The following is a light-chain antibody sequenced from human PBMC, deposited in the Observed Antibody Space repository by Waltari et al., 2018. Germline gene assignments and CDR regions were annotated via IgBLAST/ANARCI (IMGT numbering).Light chain of an antibody. CDR3: QQYGSSSWT. Sequence: SSRASRSVTHPYFALSQQTPGHGPRLLTYGASIRATGIPDRFMGRGSGTDFTLTISRLEPEDFAVYYCQQYGSSSWTFGQGTKVEIK. J-gene: IGKJ1*01. V-gene: IGKV3-20*01. CDR1: RSVTHPY. CDR2: GAS.